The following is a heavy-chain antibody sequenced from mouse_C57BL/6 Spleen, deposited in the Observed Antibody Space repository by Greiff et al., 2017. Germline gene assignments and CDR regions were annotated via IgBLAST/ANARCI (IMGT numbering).Heavy chain of an antibody. Sequence: EVQLQQSGPELVKPGASVKISCKASGYTFTDYYMNWVKQSHGKSLEWIGDINPNNGGTSYNQKVKGKATLTVDKSSSTAYMELRSLTSEDSAVYYCAVITTIVARDYWGQGTTLTVSS. CDR1: GYTFTDYY. J-gene: IGHJ2*01. CDR2: INPNNGGT. V-gene: IGHV1-26*01. D-gene: IGHD1-1*01. CDR3: AVITTIVARDY.